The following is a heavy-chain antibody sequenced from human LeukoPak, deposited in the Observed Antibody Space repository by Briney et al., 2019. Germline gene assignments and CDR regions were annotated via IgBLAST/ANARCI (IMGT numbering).Heavy chain of an antibody. D-gene: IGHD3-16*01. Sequence: PGGSLRLSCEASGFTVSRNYMSWVRQAPGKGLEWVGRIKSKTDGGTTDYAAPVKGRFTISRDDSKNTLYLQMNSLKTEDTAVYYCTTDTTGWGPWGQGTLVTVSS. CDR1: GFTVSRNY. CDR3: TTDTTGWGP. V-gene: IGHV3-15*01. CDR2: IKSKTDGGTT. J-gene: IGHJ5*02.